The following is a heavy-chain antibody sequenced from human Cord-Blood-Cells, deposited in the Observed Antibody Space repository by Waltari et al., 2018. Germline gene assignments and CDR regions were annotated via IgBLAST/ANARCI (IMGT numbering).Heavy chain of an antibody. CDR3: ARSAAAGNGIVGAFDI. CDR1: GYTFTSSG. CDR2: VSAYKGNT. D-gene: IGHD6-13*01. Sequence: QVPLVQSGAEVKTPVASVKVSCKASGYTFTSSGISWGRQALGQGLVWMGWVSAYKGNTNYAQKLQGRVTMTTDTSTSTAYMELRSLRADDTAVYYCARSAAAGNGIVGAFDIWGQGTMVTVSS. J-gene: IGHJ3*02. V-gene: IGHV1-18*01.